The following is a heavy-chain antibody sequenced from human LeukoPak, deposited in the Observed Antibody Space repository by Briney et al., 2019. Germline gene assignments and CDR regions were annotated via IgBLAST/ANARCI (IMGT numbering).Heavy chain of an antibody. CDR1: GGSISSYH. CDR3: ARSRAYCSGGSCYNWFDP. D-gene: IGHD2-15*01. CDR2: IYYSGST. Sequence: PSETLSLTCTVSGGSISSYHWSWIRQPPGKGLEWIGYIYYSGSTNYNPSLKSRVTISVDTSKNQFSLKLSSVTAAGTAVYYCARSRAYCSGGSCYNWFDPWGQGTLVTVSS. V-gene: IGHV4-59*01. J-gene: IGHJ5*02.